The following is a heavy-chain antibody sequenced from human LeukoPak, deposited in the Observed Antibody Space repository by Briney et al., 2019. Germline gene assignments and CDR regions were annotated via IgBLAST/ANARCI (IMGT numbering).Heavy chain of an antibody. CDR1: GYTFTSYG. V-gene: IGHV1-18*01. CDR3: AGDGPRYCSGGICYSDH. J-gene: IGHJ4*02. D-gene: IGHD2-15*01. CDR2: ISAHNDNT. Sequence: AASVKVSCKASGYTFTSYGITWVRQAPGQGLEWMGWISAHNDNTKYAQKLQGRVTMTTETSTNTAYMELRSLTSDDTAVYYCAGDGPRYCSGGICYSDHWGQGTLVTVSS.